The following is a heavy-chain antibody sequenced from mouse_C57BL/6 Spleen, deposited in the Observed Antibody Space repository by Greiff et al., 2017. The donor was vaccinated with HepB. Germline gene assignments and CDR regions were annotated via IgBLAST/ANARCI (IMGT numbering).Heavy chain of an antibody. CDR1: GYTFTSHW. CDR3: AGYSNQAWFAY. J-gene: IGHJ3*01. Sequence: QVHVKQPGAELVKPGASVKLSCKASGYTFTSHWMHWVKQRPGQGLEWIGMIHPNSGSTNYNEKFKSKATLTVDKSSSTAYMQLSSLTSEDSAVYYCAGYSNQAWFAYWGQGTLVTVSA. D-gene: IGHD2-5*01. V-gene: IGHV1-64*01. CDR2: IHPNSGST.